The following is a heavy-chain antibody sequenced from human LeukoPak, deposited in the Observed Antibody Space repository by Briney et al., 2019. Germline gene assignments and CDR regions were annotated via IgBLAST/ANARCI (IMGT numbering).Heavy chain of an antibody. J-gene: IGHJ4*02. D-gene: IGHD1-26*01. CDR1: GFTFSSNW. CDR3: VRDLGGRSGH. Sequence: GGSLRLPCAASGFTFSSNWMHWVRQAPGRGLVWVSRINEDGSTTNYADSVKGRSTILRDNAKNTLYLQMNSLRAEDTAVYYCVRDLGGRSGHWGQGTLVTVSS. V-gene: IGHV3-74*01. CDR2: INEDGSTT.